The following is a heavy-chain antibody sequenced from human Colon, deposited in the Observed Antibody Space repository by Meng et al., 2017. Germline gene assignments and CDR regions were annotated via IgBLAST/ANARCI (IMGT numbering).Heavy chain of an antibody. CDR1: GGFFRGYH. Sequence: QHVAGGLLHLPDTLPLPRGVYGGFFRGYHGSWNRQPPGKGLEWSGEINHSGSTNYNPSLKSRVTISVDTSKNQFSLKLSSVTAADTAVYYCARVRITIFGVVSTFDYWGQGTLVTVYS. CDR2: INHSGST. CDR3: ARVRITIFGVVSTFDY. J-gene: IGHJ4*02. V-gene: IGHV4-34*01. D-gene: IGHD3-3*01.